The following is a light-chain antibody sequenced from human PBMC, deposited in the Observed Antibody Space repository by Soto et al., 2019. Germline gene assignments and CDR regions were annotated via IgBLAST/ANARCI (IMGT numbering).Light chain of an antibody. Sequence: EIVLTQIPGTLSLSPGDRATLSCRASHNVATNYLAWYQQKPGQAPRRLIYGASNRATGIPDRFSGTVSGTDFSLTISRLETEAFAVYFCQQYGTSPLTVGGGTKGEIK. V-gene: IGKV3-20*01. J-gene: IGKJ4*01. CDR3: QQYGTSPLT. CDR1: HNVATNY. CDR2: GAS.